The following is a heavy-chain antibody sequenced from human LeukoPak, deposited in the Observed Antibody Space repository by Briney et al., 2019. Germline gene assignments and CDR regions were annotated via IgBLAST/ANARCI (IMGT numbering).Heavy chain of an antibody. CDR1: GFTFSSYS. CDR3: AREGGGSGLWYYDL. J-gene: IGHJ2*01. Sequence: PGGSLRLSCAASGFTFSSYSMHWVRQAPGMGPEFVSVIGGGGVTTFYADSVKDRFTISRDNSKNTLYLEMGSLRAEDMAVYYCAREGGGSGLWYYDLWGRGTLVTVSS. CDR2: IGGGGVTT. V-gene: IGHV3-64*02. D-gene: IGHD1-26*01.